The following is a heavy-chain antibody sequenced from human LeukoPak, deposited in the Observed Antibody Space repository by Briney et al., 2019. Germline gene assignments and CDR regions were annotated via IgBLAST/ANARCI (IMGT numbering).Heavy chain of an antibody. V-gene: IGHV1-18*01. D-gene: IGHD6-13*01. J-gene: IGHJ4*02. CDR3: AKDRRPNSYSSSWLDY. CDR2: ISAYNGNT. CDR1: GYTFTSYG. Sequence: GASVKVSCKASGYTFTSYGISWVRQAPGQGLEWMGWISAYNGNTNYAQKLQGRVTMTTDTSTSTAYMELRSLRSDDTAVYYCAKDRRPNSYSSSWLDYWGQGTLITVSS.